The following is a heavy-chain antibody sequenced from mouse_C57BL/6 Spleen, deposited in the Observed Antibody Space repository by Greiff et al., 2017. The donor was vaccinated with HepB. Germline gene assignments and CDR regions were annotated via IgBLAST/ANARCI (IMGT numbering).Heavy chain of an antibody. CDR2: INPGSGGT. J-gene: IGHJ2*01. CDR1: GYAFTNYL. Sequence: VQLQQSGAELVRPGTSVKVSCKASGYAFTNYLIEWVKQRPGQGLEWIGVINPGSGGTNYNEKFKGKATLTADKSSSTAYMQLSSLTSEDSAVYVCARGWDYYGSSYGYFDYWCQGTTLTVSS. CDR3: ARGWDYYGSSYGYFDY. D-gene: IGHD1-1*01. V-gene: IGHV1-54*01.